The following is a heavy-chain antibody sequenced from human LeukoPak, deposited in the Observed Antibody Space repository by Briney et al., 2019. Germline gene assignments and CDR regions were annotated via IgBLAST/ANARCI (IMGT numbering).Heavy chain of an antibody. CDR1: GFSLSDYN. CDR2: ISRSSSFL. Sequence: GGSLRLSCAASGFSLSDYNINWVRQAPGKGLEWVSSISRSSSFLLYAHSVRGRFTISRDIAKNSLYLQMGSLRAEDTAVYYCARGSLIAVAGGDFDYGGQGTLVTVSS. D-gene: IGHD6-19*01. V-gene: IGHV3-21*01. CDR3: ARGSLIAVAGGDFDY. J-gene: IGHJ4*02.